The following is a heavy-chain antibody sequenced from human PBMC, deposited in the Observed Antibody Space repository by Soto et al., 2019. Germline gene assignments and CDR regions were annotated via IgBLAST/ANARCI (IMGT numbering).Heavy chain of an antibody. CDR2: INHSGST. D-gene: IGHD2-21*01. V-gene: IGHV4-34*01. CDR1: GGSFSGYY. CDR3: ARDKIAGIFDY. J-gene: IGHJ4*02. Sequence: QVQLQQWGAGLLKPSETLSLTCAVYGGSFSGYYWTWSRQPPGTGLDWIGEINHSGSTNYNPSLNSRVTISVDTSKNQFSLKLTSVTAADTAVYYCARDKIAGIFDYWGQGTLVTVSS.